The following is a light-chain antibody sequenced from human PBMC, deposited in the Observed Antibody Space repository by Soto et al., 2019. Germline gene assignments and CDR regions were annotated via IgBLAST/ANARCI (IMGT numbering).Light chain of an antibody. CDR1: QSVSSSY. Sequence: EIVLTQSPGTLSLSPGERATLSCRASQSVSSSYLAWYQQKPGQAPRLLIYDASSRATDIPDRFSGSGSGTDFTLTISRLEPEDFAVYYCQQYGSSPYTFGQGTKLDIK. J-gene: IGKJ2*01. V-gene: IGKV3-20*01. CDR3: QQYGSSPYT. CDR2: DAS.